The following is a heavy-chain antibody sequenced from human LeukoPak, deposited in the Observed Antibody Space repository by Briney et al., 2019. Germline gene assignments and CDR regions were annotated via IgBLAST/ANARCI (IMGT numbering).Heavy chain of an antibody. CDR1: GFAFDDFA. CDR3: SRNGLVDFDY. J-gene: IGHJ4*02. V-gene: IGHV3-49*04. CDR2: IRRRAYGGAA. Sequence: QSLRLSCTTSGFAFDDFAMSWVRQPAGKGLEWVGFIRRRAYGGAAEYAASVKGRFIISRDDSKGIAYLQMNSLKTEGTAVYYCSRNGLVDFDYWGQGSRVIVSP.